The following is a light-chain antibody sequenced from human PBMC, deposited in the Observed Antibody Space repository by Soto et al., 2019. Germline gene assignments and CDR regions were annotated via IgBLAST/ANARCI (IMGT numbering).Light chain of an antibody. Sequence: DIQMTQSPSALSASVGDRVTITCRGSQSISTWLAWYQQKPGNAPKLLIFDASNLESGVPSRFSGSGSGTEFTLTIDSLQPDDFATYYCQQYNSDYRTFGQGTKVDIK. J-gene: IGKJ1*01. CDR2: DAS. CDR3: QQYNSDYRT. V-gene: IGKV1-5*01. CDR1: QSISTW.